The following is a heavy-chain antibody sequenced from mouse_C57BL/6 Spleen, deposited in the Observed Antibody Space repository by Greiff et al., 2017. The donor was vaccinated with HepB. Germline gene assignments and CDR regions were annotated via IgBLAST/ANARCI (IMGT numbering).Heavy chain of an antibody. CDR2: IYPGDGDT. D-gene: IGHD1-1*01. CDR1: GYAFSSSW. CDR3: ATTVVDPSFAY. J-gene: IGHJ3*01. Sequence: QVQLQQSGPELVKPGASVKISCKASGYAFSSSWMNWVKQRPGKGLEWIGRIYPGDGDTNYNGKFKGKATLTADKSSSTAYMQLSSLTSEDSAVYFCATTVVDPSFAYWGQGTLVTVSA. V-gene: IGHV1-82*01.